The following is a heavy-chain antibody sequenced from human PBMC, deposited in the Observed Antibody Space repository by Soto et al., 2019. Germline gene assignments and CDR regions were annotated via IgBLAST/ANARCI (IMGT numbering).Heavy chain of an antibody. CDR3: AKWLRGGSYYCDF. J-gene: IGHJ4*02. Sequence: WGSLRLSCAASGFTFSSYAMSWVRQAPGKGLEWVSLVDSSQHTFYAESVKGRFTVSRDNSKNMVYLQMNSLTADDTALYYCAKWLRGGSYYCDFWGQGTMVTVSS. D-gene: IGHD2-15*01. V-gene: IGHV3-23*01. CDR1: GFTFSSYA. CDR2: VDSSQHT.